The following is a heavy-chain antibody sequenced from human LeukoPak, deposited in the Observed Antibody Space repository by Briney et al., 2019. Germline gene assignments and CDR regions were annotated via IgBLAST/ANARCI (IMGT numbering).Heavy chain of an antibody. CDR3: VRYLQPLPAFDY. V-gene: IGHV1-2*02. J-gene: IGHJ4*02. CDR2: INPNSGFT. CDR1: GYTFTGYY. Sequence: ATVKVSCKASGYTFTGYYIHWVRQAPGQGLEWMGWINPNSGFTIYAQRFQARVTMTRDTSISTVYMELSRLGSDDTAVYYCVRYLQPLPAFDYWGQGTLVTVSS. D-gene: IGHD6-13*01.